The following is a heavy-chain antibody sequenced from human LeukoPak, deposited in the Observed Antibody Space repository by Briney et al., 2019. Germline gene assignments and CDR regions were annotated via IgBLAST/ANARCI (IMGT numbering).Heavy chain of an antibody. D-gene: IGHD3-3*01. Sequence: SETLSLTCTVSGGSISSSSYYWGGIRQPPGKGLEWIGSIYYSGSTYYNPSLKSRVTIYVDTSKNQFSLKLSSVTAADTAVYYCASYYDFWSGYGEDYWGQGTLVTVSS. CDR1: GGSISSSSYY. CDR2: IYYSGST. V-gene: IGHV4-39*01. CDR3: ASYYDFWSGYGEDY. J-gene: IGHJ4*02.